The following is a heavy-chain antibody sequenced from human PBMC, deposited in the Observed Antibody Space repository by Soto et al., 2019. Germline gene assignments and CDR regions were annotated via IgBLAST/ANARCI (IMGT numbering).Heavy chain of an antibody. CDR2: IYYSGST. CDR1: GGSISSGDYY. J-gene: IGHJ4*02. Sequence: PSETLSLTCTVSGGSISSGDYYWSWIRQPPGKGLEWIGYIYYSGSTYYNPSLKSRVTISVDTSKNQFSLKLSSVTAADTAVYYCACAYDRSSEFDYWGQGTLVTVSS. CDR3: ACAYDRSSEFDY. V-gene: IGHV4-30-4*01. D-gene: IGHD3-22*01.